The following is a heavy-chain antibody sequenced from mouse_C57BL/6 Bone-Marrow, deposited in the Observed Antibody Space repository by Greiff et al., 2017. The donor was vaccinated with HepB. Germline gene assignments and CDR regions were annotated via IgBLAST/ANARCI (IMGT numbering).Heavy chain of an antibody. CDR1: GFNIKDDY. Sequence: EVKLMESGAELVRPGASVKLSCTASGFNIKDDYMHWVKQRPEQGLEWIGWIDPENGDTEYASKFQGKATITADTSSNTAYLQLSSLTSEDTAVYYCTRGYYVLFAYWGQGTLVTVSA. V-gene: IGHV14-4*01. D-gene: IGHD2-3*01. CDR3: TRGYYVLFAY. J-gene: IGHJ3*01. CDR2: IDPENGDT.